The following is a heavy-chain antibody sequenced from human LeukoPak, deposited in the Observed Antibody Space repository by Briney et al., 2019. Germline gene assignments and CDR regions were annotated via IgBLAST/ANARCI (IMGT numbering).Heavy chain of an antibody. CDR3: ARDIVAVGSTEYFHH. CDR2: ISSGGDDI. J-gene: IGHJ1*01. CDR1: GFAFSDYY. V-gene: IGHV3-11*01. Sequence: GGSLRLSCTASGFAFSDYYMSWIRQAPGMGLEWISFISSGGDDILYADSVKGRLTISRDNAKNSLYLQMNSLRAEDTAVYYCARDIVAVGSTEYFHHWGQGTLVTVSS. D-gene: IGHD5-12*01.